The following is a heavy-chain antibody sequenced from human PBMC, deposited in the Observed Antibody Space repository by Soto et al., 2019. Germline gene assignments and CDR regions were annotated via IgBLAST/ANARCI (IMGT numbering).Heavy chain of an antibody. CDR2: ISGTGRVT. Sequence: EVQLLESGGGLVQPGESLKISCAVSGFTFSSYAMSWVRQAPGKGPEWVSGISGTGRVTNYAESVKGRFTISRDNPKNTLSLEMKSMTAEDTAVYYCAKDVHYDIVTGIEYFDHWGQGTLVTVSS. J-gene: IGHJ1*01. CDR3: AKDVHYDIVTGIEYFDH. CDR1: GFTFSSYA. V-gene: IGHV3-23*01. D-gene: IGHD3-9*01.